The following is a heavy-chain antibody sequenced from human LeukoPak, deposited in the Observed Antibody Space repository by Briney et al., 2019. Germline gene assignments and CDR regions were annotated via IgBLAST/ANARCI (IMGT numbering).Heavy chain of an antibody. CDR1: GGTFSSYA. CDR3: ARGVGYASDY. J-gene: IGHJ4*02. CDR2: IIPIFGTA. Sequence: ASVKVSCKASGGTFSSYAISWVRQAPGQGLEWMGGIIPIFGTANYAQKFQGRVTITTDESTPAAYMELSSLRSEDTAVYYCARGVGYASDYWGQGTLVTVSS. D-gene: IGHD5-12*01. V-gene: IGHV1-69*05.